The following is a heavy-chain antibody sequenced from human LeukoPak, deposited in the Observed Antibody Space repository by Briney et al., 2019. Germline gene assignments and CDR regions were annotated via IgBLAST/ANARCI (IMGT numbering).Heavy chain of an antibody. Sequence: SVKVSCKASGGTFTSYAISWVRQSPGQGLEWMGGVIPIFGTANYAQKYQGRVTITTDESTSTAYMELSSLRSEDTAVYYCARVSGREYSSSSDHHSPYYYYYMDVWGKGTTVTVSS. CDR1: GGTFTSYA. CDR2: VIPIFGTA. V-gene: IGHV1-69*05. J-gene: IGHJ6*03. CDR3: ARVSGREYSSSSDHHSPYYYYYMDV. D-gene: IGHD6-6*01.